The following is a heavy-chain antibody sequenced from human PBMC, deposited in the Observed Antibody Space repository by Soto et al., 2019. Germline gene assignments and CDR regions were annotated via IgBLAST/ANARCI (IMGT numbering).Heavy chain of an antibody. V-gene: IGHV4-39*07. CDR3: ASSPTYYDFWSGPGFDP. Sequence: PSETLSLTCIVSSGSMSSSLNHWGWIRQPPGKGLEWIGNINYSGSTYYNPSLQSRLTISVDTSKNQFSLKLSSVTAADTAVYYCASSPTYYDFWSGPGFDPWGQGTLVTAPQ. CDR1: SGSMSSSLNH. D-gene: IGHD3-3*01. CDR2: INYSGST. J-gene: IGHJ5*02.